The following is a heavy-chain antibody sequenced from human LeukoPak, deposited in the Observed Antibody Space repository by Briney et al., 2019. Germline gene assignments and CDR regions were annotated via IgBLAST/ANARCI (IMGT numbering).Heavy chain of an antibody. J-gene: IGHJ4*02. CDR1: GFPFSNFA. D-gene: IGHD3-22*01. V-gene: IGHV3-23*01. CDR2: VSGSAGSP. CDR3: AKDSSAYYHEGSAYSAF. Sequence: PGGSLRLSCAASGFPFSNFAMSWVRQAPGKGLEWVAGVSGSAGSPSDAGPVKGRFTISKDNSKNTLDLQMNKLTAQDTAVYYGAKDSSAYYHEGSAYSAFWGQGSLVTAS.